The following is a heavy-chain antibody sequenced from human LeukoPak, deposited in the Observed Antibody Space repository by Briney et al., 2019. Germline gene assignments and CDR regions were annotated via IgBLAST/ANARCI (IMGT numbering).Heavy chain of an antibody. V-gene: IGHV3-74*03. CDR2: INGDGSTT. Sequence: GGSLRLSCTASGFTFSTYWINWVRQSPGKGLVWVALINGDGSTTTHADSVKGRFTISRDNAKNTAYLQMNSLRDEDTAVYFCARDYAGSPDYWGQRTLVTVSA. J-gene: IGHJ4*02. CDR1: GFTFSTYW. D-gene: IGHD3-10*01. CDR3: ARDYAGSPDY.